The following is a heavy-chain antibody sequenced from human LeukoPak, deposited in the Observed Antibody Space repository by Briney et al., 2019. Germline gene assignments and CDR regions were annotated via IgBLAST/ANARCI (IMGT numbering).Heavy chain of an antibody. J-gene: IGHJ6*03. CDR2: IYSGGST. D-gene: IGHD3-10*01. CDR3: LATYYGLGSGPENYEDV. V-gene: IGHV3-53*01. Sequence: SGGSLRLSCAASGFTVSSNYMSWVRQAPGKGLEWVSVIYSGGSTYYADSVKGRFTISRDDSKTTAYLQLNSLKTEDTAAYYCLATYYGLGSGPENYEDVWGKGTTVTVSS. CDR1: GFTVSSNY.